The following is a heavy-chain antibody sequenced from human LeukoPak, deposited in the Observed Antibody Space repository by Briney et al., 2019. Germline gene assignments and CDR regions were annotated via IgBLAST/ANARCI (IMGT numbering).Heavy chain of an antibody. CDR2: IYHSGST. J-gene: IGHJ4*02. CDR3: ARETLDENSAYYPHFDY. D-gene: IGHD3-22*01. Sequence: SGTLSLTCAVSGGSISSDNWWSWVRQPPGKGLEWIGEIYHSGSTNYNPSLKSRVTISVDKSKNQFSLNLSFVTAADTAVYYCARETLDENSAYYPHFDYWGQGTLVTVSS. V-gene: IGHV4-4*02. CDR1: GGSISSDNW.